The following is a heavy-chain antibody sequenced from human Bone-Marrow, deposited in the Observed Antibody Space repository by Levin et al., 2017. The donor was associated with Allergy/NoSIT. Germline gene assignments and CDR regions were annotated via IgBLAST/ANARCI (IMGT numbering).Heavy chain of an antibody. Sequence: GGSLRLSCAASGFIFSTYSMIWVRQAPGKGLEWVASISGNTKYIYYADSLKGRFTISRDNGKNSLYLQMNSLRAEDTAVYYCARGGAPSYWGQGTLVTISS. J-gene: IGHJ4*02. CDR3: ARGGAPSY. CDR1: GFIFSTYS. D-gene: IGHD1-26*01. V-gene: IGHV3-21*01. CDR2: ISGNTKYI.